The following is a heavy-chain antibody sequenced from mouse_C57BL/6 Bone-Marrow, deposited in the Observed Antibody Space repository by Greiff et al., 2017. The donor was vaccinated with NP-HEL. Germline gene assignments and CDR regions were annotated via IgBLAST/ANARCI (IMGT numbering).Heavy chain of an antibody. D-gene: IGHD2-4*01. CDR1: GFNIKDDY. CDR3: TTYDYDVDYAMDY. Sequence: VQLKQSGAELVRPGASVKLSCTASGFNIKDDYMHWVKQRPEQGLEWIGWIDPENGDTEYASKFQGKATITADTSSNTAYLQLSSLTSEDTAVYYCTTYDYDVDYAMDYWGQGTSVTVSS. J-gene: IGHJ4*01. CDR2: IDPENGDT. V-gene: IGHV14-4*01.